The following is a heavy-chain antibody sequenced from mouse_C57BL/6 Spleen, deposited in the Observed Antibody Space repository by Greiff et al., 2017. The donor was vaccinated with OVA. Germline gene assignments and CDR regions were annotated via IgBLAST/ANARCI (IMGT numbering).Heavy chain of an antibody. CDR2: ISYSGST. Sequence: EVKLVESGPGLAKPSQTLSLTCSVTGYSITSAYWNWIRKFPGNKLEYMGYISYSGSTYYNPSLKSRISITRDTSKNQYYLQLNSVTTEDTATYYCARLGDYDGYFDVWGTGTTVTVSS. J-gene: IGHJ1*03. CDR1: GYSITSAY. D-gene: IGHD2-4*01. CDR3: ARLGDYDGYFDV. V-gene: IGHV3-8*01.